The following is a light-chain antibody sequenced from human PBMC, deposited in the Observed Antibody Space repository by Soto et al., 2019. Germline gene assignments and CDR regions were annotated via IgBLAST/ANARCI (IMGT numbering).Light chain of an antibody. CDR1: QSVFYSSNNKNY. J-gene: IGKJ2*01. CDR2: WAS. CDR3: QQFCCIPNT. Sequence: DIVMTQSPDSLAVSLGERATINCKSSQSVFYSSNNKNYLAWYQQKPGQPPKLLIYWASTRESGVPDRFSGSGSGKEFTLTISNLQAEDVAVYYCQQFCCIPNTFGQGTKLEIK. V-gene: IGKV4-1*01.